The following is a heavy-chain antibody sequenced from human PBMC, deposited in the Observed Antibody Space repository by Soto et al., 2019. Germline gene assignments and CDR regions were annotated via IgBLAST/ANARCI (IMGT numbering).Heavy chain of an antibody. J-gene: IGHJ4*02. CDR3: ARVGYYYDSSGYYLSFDY. CDR1: GYTFTSYD. V-gene: IGHV1-8*01. Sequence: QVQLVQSGAEVKKPGASVKVSCKASGYTFTSYDINWVRQATGQGVEWMGWMNPNSGNTGYAQKFKGRDTMTSKTSIITADMEVSSLRSEDTAVYYCARVGYYYDSSGYYLSFDYWGQGTLVTVSS. D-gene: IGHD3-22*01. CDR2: MNPNSGNT.